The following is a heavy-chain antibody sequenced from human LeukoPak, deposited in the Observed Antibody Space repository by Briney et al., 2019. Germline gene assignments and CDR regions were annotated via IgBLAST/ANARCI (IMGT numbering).Heavy chain of an antibody. J-gene: IGHJ4*02. V-gene: IGHV4-34*01. CDR2: INHSGST. CDR1: GGSISSYY. CDR3: ARGRVGATAY. D-gene: IGHD1-26*01. Sequence: PSETLSLTCTVSGGSISSYYWSWIRQPPGKGLEWIGEINHSGSTNYNPSLKSRVTISVDTSKNQFSLKLSSVTAADTAVYYCARGRVGATAYWGQGTLVTVSS.